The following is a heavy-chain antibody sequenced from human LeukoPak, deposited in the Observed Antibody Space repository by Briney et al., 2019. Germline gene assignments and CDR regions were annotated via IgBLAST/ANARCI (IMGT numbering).Heavy chain of an antibody. CDR2: IYSGGST. CDR1: GFTVSSNY. D-gene: IGHD3-22*01. J-gene: IGHJ4*02. Sequence: GGSLRLSCAASGFTVSSNYMSWVRQAPGKGLEWVSVIYSGGSTYYADSVKGRFTISRDNSKNTLYLQMNSLRAEDTAVYYRARLSGYYSWYFDYWGQGTLVTVSS. CDR3: ARLSGYYSWYFDY. V-gene: IGHV3-53*01.